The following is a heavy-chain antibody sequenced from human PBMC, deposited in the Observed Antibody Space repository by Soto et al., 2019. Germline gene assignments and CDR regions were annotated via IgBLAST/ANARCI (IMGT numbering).Heavy chain of an antibody. CDR1: GGSFSTDY. V-gene: IGHV4-34*01. J-gene: IGHJ4*02. D-gene: IGHD6-6*01. Sequence: QVQLQQWGAGLLKPSETLSLTCAVYGGSFSTDYWSWIRQPPGKGLEWIGEINPSGGTNYNPSLQSRVAISVATSKNQFSLKLSSVTAADTAVYYCARVLAARASRDFDYWGQGTLVTVSS. CDR3: ARVLAARASRDFDY. CDR2: INPSGGT.